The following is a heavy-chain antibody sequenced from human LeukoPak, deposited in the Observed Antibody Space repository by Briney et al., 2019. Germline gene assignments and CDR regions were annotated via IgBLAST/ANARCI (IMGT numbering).Heavy chain of an antibody. CDR2: ISGSGGST. V-gene: IGHV3-23*01. D-gene: IGHD1-26*01. Sequence: GGSLRLSCAASGFTVSSYAMSWVRQTPGKGLEWVSAISGSGGSTYYADSVKARFTISRDNSKNTLYLQMNSLRAGDTALYYCTSTGILGATTGVGLFDYWGQGTLVTVSS. CDR1: GFTVSSYA. J-gene: IGHJ4*02. CDR3: TSTGILGATTGVGLFDY.